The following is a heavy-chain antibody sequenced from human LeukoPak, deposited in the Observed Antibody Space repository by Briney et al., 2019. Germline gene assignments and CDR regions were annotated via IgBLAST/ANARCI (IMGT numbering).Heavy chain of an antibody. J-gene: IGHJ4*02. V-gene: IGHV1-69*01. CDR2: IIPIFGTA. Sequence: SVKVSCKASGGTFSSYAISWVRQAPGQGLEWMGGIIPIFGTANYAQKFQGRVTITADESTSTAYMELSSLRSEDTAVYYCALSGVGVPAAISDPFDYWGQGTLVTVSS. CDR3: ALSGVGVPAAISDPFDY. D-gene: IGHD2-2*01. CDR1: GGTFSSYA.